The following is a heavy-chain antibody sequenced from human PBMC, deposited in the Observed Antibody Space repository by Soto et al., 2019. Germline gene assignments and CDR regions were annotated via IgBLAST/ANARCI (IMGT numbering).Heavy chain of an antibody. V-gene: IGHV6-1*01. J-gene: IGHJ4*02. D-gene: IGHD6-19*01. Sequence: SETLSLTCAISGYSVSSNSVALNFIKQSPSRGLEWLGRTYYRSKWYNDYAVSVKSRITINPDTSKNQFSLQLNSVTPEDTAVYYCARFGSGCRWGGHYYFEYWGQGTLVTVSS. CDR1: GYSVSSNSVA. CDR2: TYYRSKWYN. CDR3: ARFGSGCRWGGHYYFEY.